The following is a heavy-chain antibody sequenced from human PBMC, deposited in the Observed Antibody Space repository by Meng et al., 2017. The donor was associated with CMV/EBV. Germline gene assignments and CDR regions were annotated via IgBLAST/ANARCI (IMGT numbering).Heavy chain of an antibody. CDR3: ARVRFALWFGDRLPYGMDV. CDR1: GGSFSSGSYY. Sequence: SETLSLTCTVSGGSFSSGSYYWSWIRQPPGKGLEWIGYIYYSGSTNYNPSLKSRVTISVDTSKNQFSLKLSSVTAADTAVYYCARVRFALWFGDRLPYGMDVWGQGTTVTVSS. CDR2: IYYSGST. V-gene: IGHV4-61*01. D-gene: IGHD3-10*01. J-gene: IGHJ6*02.